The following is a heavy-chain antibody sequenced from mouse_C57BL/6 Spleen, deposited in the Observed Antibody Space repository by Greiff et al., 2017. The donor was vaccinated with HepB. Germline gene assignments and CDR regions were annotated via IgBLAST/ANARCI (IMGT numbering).Heavy chain of an antibody. V-gene: IGHV3-6*01. CDR1: GYSITSGYY. Sequence: EVHLVESGPGLVKPSQSLSLTCSVTGYSITSGYYWNWIRQFPGNKLEWMGYISYDGSNNYNPSLKNRISITRDTSKNQFFLKLNSVTTEDTATYYCARVHITTVGFDYWGQGTTLTVSS. D-gene: IGHD1-1*01. CDR3: ARVHITTVGFDY. CDR2: ISYDGSN. J-gene: IGHJ2*01.